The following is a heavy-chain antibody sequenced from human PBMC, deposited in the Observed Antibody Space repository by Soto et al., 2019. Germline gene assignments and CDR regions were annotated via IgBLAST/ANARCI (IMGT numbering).Heavy chain of an antibody. CDR2: IKQDGSEN. CDR3: AKLYWNPRYFDY. J-gene: IGHJ4*02. CDR1: GFTFSSYW. V-gene: IGHV3-7*03. D-gene: IGHD1-1*01. Sequence: GGSLRLSCAASGFTFSSYWMSWVRQAPGKGLEWVANIKQDGSENYYVDSVRGRFTISRDNAKNSLYLQMNNLRADDTAVYYCAKLYWNPRYFDYWGQGARVTVSS.